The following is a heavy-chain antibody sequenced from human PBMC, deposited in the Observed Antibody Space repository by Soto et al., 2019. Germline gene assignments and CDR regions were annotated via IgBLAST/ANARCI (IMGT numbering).Heavy chain of an antibody. Sequence: GGSLRLSCAASGFTFSSYSMNWVRQAPGKGLEWVSYISSSSSTIYYADSVKGRFTISRDNAKNSLYLQMNSLRAEDTAVYYCARVSRGDCGGDCYSYWGQGTLVTVSS. J-gene: IGHJ4*02. CDR2: ISSSSSTI. CDR1: GFTFSSYS. V-gene: IGHV3-48*04. D-gene: IGHD2-21*02. CDR3: ARVSRGDCGGDCYSY.